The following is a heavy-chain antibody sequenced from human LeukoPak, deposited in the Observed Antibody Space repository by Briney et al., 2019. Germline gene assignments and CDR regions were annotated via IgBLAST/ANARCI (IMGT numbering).Heavy chain of an antibody. D-gene: IGHD1-26*01. J-gene: IGHJ4*02. V-gene: IGHV1-8*01. Sequence: ASVKVSCTASGYTFTSYDINWVRQATGQGLEWMGWMNPNSGNTGYAQKFQGRVTMTRSTSINTAYMELNRLTSEDTAVYYCARSSVGARRRIDYWGQGSLVTVSS. CDR1: GYTFTSYD. CDR3: ARSSVGARRRIDY. CDR2: MNPNSGNT.